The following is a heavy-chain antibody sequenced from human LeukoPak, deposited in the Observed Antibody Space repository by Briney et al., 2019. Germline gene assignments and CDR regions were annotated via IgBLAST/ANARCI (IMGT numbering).Heavy chain of an antibody. Sequence: ASVTVSCKASGYTFTSYYMHWVRQAPGQGLEWMGIINPSGGSTSYAQKFQGRVTMTRDTSTSTVYMELSSLSSEDTAVYYCARHPTGVPAAFDYWGQGTLVTVSS. CDR1: GYTFTSYY. V-gene: IGHV1-46*01. J-gene: IGHJ4*02. CDR2: INPSGGST. D-gene: IGHD2-2*01. CDR3: ARHPTGVPAAFDY.